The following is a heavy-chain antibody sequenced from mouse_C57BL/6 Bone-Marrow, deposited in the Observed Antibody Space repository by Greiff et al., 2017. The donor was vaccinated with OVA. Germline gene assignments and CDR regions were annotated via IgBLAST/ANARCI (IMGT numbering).Heavy chain of an antibody. Sequence: EVQLQESGPELVKPGASVKMSCKASGYTFTDYNMHWVKQSHGKSLEWIGYINPNNGGTSYNQKFKGKATLTVNKSSSTAYMELRSLTSEDSAVYYCARRRSSDWYFDVWGTGTTVTVSS. J-gene: IGHJ1*03. CDR1: GYTFTDYN. D-gene: IGHD1-1*01. CDR2: INPNNGGT. CDR3: ARRRSSDWYFDV. V-gene: IGHV1-22*01.